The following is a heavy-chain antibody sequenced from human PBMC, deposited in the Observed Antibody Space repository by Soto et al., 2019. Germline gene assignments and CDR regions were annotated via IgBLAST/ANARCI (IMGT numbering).Heavy chain of an antibody. D-gene: IGHD3-22*01. J-gene: IGHJ3*02. Sequence: GGSLRLSCAASGFTFSSYAMSWVRQAPGKGLEWVSAISGSGGSIYYADSVKGRFTISRDNSKNSLYLQMNSLRDEDTAVYYCARDHSSGYYFDAFDIWGQGTMVTVSS. CDR3: ARDHSSGYYFDAFDI. CDR2: ISGSGGSI. CDR1: GFTFSSYA. V-gene: IGHV3-23*01.